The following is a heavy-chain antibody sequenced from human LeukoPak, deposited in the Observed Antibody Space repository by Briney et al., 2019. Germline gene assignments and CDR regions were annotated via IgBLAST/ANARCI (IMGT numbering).Heavy chain of an antibody. J-gene: IGHJ6*02. CDR1: GGSFSGYY. D-gene: IGHD6-6*01. Sequence: SETLSLTCAVYGGSFSGYYWSWIRQPPGKGLEWIGEINHSRSTNYNPSLKSRVTISVDTSKNQFALKLSSVTAADTAVYYCARYTSSSTGTPVEYYYYGMDVWGQGTTVTVSS. V-gene: IGHV4-34*01. CDR3: ARYTSSSTGTPVEYYYYGMDV. CDR2: INHSRST.